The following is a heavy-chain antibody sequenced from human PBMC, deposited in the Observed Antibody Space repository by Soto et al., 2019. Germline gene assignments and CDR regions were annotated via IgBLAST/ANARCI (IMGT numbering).Heavy chain of an antibody. CDR2: TYQSGSA. V-gene: IGHV4-30-2*06. J-gene: IGHJ6*02. CDR1: GGSITSGGYS. Sequence: ASETLSLTCTVSGGSITSGGYSWTWIRQSPGKGLEWIGYTYQSGSAYYNPSLKSRVTISVDRSKNQFSLNLTSVTAADTAVYYCARDYYGMDVWGQGTTVTVSS. CDR3: ARDYYGMDV.